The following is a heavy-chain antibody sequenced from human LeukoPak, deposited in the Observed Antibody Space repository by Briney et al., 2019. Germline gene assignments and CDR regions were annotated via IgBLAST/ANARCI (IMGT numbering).Heavy chain of an antibody. CDR3: ARTPYYYGSGSYRGAFDI. CDR1: GGSISSGSYY. CDR2: IYTRGST. J-gene: IGHJ3*02. V-gene: IGHV4-61*02. D-gene: IGHD3-10*01. Sequence: SQTLSLTCTVSGGSISSGSYYWSWIRQPAGKGLEWIERIYTRGSTNYNPSLKSRVTISVDTSKNQFSLKLSSVTAADTAVYYCARTPYYYGSGSYRGAFDIWGQGTMVTVSS.